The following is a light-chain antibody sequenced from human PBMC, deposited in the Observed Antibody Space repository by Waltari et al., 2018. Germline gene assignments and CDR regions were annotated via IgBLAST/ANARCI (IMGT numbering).Light chain of an antibody. J-gene: IGLJ1*01. V-gene: IGLV2-23*02. Sequence: QSALTQPASVSGSPGQSITISCTGTSSGVGGYNLVSWYQQHPGKAPKLMIYEVSKRPSGVSNRFSGSKSGNTASLTISGLQAEDEADYYCCSYAGSSTYVFGTGTKVTVL. CDR3: CSYAGSSTYV. CDR2: EVS. CDR1: SSGVGGYNL.